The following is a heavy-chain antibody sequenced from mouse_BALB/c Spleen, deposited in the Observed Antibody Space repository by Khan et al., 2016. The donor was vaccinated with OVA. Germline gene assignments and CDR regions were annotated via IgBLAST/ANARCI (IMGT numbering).Heavy chain of an antibody. CDR1: GYIFTSYW. V-gene: IGHV1S132*01. D-gene: IGHD1-1*01. CDR3: TRDYGGTYYFDY. J-gene: IGHJ2*01. Sequence: VQLQESGADLVRPGASVKLSCKTSGYIFTSYWIHWVKQRSGQGLEWIARIYPGTGATYYNENFKAKATLTADKSSSTAFMQLSSLNSEDSAVYFCTRDYGGTYYFDYWGHGTTLTVSS. CDR2: IYPGTGAT.